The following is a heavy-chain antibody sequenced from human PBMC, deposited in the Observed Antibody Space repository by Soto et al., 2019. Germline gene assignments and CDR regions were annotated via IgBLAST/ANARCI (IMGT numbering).Heavy chain of an antibody. D-gene: IGHD5-18*01. V-gene: IGHV4-61*08. J-gene: IGHJ4*02. CDR1: GCSISSGDYY. CDR3: ARDHPHSYGVYYFDY. Sequence: SETLSLTCTVSGCSISSGDYYWNWIRQSPGKGLEWIGYIYSSGSTHYNPSLQNRVTISIDTSKNQVSLKVNSVTAADTAVYYCARDHPHSYGVYYFDYWGQGTPVTVSS. CDR2: IYSSGST.